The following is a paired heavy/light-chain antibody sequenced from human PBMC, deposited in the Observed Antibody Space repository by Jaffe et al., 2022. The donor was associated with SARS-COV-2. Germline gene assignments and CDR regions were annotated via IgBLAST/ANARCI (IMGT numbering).Light chain of an antibody. J-gene: IGKJ1*01. CDR2: GAS. CDR1: QTVGSD. Sequence: EIVMTQSPATLSVSPGESATLSCRASQTVGSDLAWYQHKPGQAPRLLIYGASTRASGFPGRFSGSGSGAEFSLTISGLQSEDFAVYYCQQYNSWPQTFGQGTKVEIK. CDR3: QQYNSWPQT. V-gene: IGKV3-15*01.
Heavy chain of an antibody. Sequence: EVHLLESGGGLVQPGGSLVLSCVASGFSFDLYPMSWVRVRQSPGKGLDWVSAISGGGDSTYHADPVRGRFTISRDNSKNTVYLQMNSLRDEDTAQYFCVKGDYGPGGFYYFDHWGRGALVTVSS. V-gene: IGHV3-23*01. J-gene: IGHJ4*02. CDR3: VKGDYGPGGFYYFDH. CDR1: GFSFDLYP. D-gene: IGHD3-10*01. CDR2: ISGGGDST.